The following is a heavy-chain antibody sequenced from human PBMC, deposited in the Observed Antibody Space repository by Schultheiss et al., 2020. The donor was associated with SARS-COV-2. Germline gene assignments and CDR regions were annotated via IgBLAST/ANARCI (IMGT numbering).Heavy chain of an antibody. CDR2: IYSGGST. CDR1: GFTFSSYE. D-gene: IGHD1-1*01. Sequence: GGSLRLSCAASGFTFSSYEMNWVRQAPGKGLEWVSVIYSGGSTYYADSVKGRFTISRDNSKNTLYLQMNSLRAEDTAVYYCARDLRLERLLDYWGQGTLVTVSS. J-gene: IGHJ4*02. V-gene: IGHV3-66*01. CDR3: ARDLRLERLLDY.